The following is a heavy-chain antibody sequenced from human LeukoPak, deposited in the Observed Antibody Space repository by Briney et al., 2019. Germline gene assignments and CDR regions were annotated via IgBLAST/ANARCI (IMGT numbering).Heavy chain of an antibody. J-gene: IGHJ4*02. CDR2: IYYSGST. Sequence: PSETLSLICTVSGGSISSYYWSWIRQPPGKGLEWIGYIYYSGSTNYNPSLKSRVTISVDTSKNQFSLKLSSVTAADTAVYYCARRNYYGSGSYSFDYWGQGTLVTVSS. CDR1: GGSISSYY. D-gene: IGHD3-10*01. CDR3: ARRNYYGSGSYSFDY. V-gene: IGHV4-59*08.